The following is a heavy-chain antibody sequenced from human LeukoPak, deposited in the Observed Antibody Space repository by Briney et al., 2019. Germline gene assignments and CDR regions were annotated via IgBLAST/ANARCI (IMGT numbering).Heavy chain of an antibody. CDR2: INPNSGGT. D-gene: IGHD4-23*01. J-gene: IGHJ5*02. V-gene: IGHV1-2*06. CDR3: ARDPSYNDYGGNNWFDP. CDR1: GYTFTGYY. Sequence: ASVKVSCKASGYTFTGYYMHWVRQAPGQGLEWMRRINPNSGGTNYAQKFQGRVTMTRDTSIGTAYMELSRLRSDDTAVYYCARDPSYNDYGGNNWFDPWGQGTLVTVSS.